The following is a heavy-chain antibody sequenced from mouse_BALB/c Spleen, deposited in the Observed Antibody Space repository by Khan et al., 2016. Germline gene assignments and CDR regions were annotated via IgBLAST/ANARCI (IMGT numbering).Heavy chain of an antibody. D-gene: IGHD2-12*01. V-gene: IGHV2-6-7*01. Sequence: QVQLKESGPGLVAPSQSLSITCTVSGFSLTGYGVNWVRQPPGKGLEWLGKIWGDGRTDYNSALKSRVSISKDNSKSQVFLKMNSLQKDDTANYXCSSDYDGFAYWGQGTLVIVSA. J-gene: IGHJ3*01. CDR3: SSDYDGFAY. CDR1: GFSLTGYG. CDR2: IWGDGRT.